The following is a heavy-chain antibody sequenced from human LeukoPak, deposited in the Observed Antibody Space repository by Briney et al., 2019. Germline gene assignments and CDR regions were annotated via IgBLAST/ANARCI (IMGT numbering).Heavy chain of an antibody. CDR2: ISSGSLTK. Sequence: GGSLRLSCAASGFTFSSYSMSWIRQAPGKGLEWVSYISSGSLTKHYADSVKGRFTISRDNGKNSLYLQMNSLRAEDTAVYYCAIPDVSYGYFLDYWGQGTLDTVSS. CDR1: GFTFSSYS. CDR3: AIPDVSYGYFLDY. D-gene: IGHD5-18*01. J-gene: IGHJ4*02. V-gene: IGHV3-48*04.